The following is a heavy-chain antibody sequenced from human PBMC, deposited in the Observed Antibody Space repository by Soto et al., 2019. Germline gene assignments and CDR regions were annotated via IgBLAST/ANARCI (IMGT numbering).Heavy chain of an antibody. V-gene: IGHV3-30*03. CDR1: GFTFSRYG. J-gene: IGHJ6*02. D-gene: IGHD6-6*01. CDR3: ARYSSASNYYYGMDV. CDR2: ISNDGSDK. Sequence: PGGSLRLSCPSSGFTFSRYGIHWVRQAPGKGLEWVAFISNDGSDKYYTDSVKGRFTISRDNSKNTLYLEMNSLRAEDTAIYHCARYSSASNYYYGMDVWGQGTTVTVSS.